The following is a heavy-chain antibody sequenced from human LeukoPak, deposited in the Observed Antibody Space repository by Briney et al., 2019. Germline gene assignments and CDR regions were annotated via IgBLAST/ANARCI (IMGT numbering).Heavy chain of an antibody. CDR3: ARWASPYCSSTSCYTGNWFDH. D-gene: IGHD2-2*02. V-gene: IGHV5-51*01. CDR1: GYSFTSFW. J-gene: IGHJ5*02. CDR2: IYPGDSDT. Sequence: GESLKISCKGSGYSFTSFWIGWVPQMPGKGLEWMGIIYPGDSDTRHSPSFQGQVTISADKTISTAYLQWSSLKASDTAMYYCARWASPYCSSTSCYTGNWFDHWGQGTLVTVSS.